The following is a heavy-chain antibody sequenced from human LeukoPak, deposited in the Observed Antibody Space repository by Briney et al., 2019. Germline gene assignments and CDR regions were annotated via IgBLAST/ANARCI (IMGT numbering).Heavy chain of an antibody. D-gene: IGHD6-13*01. CDR2: ISAYNGNT. V-gene: IGHV1-18*04. J-gene: IGHJ4*02. Sequence: AASVKVSCKASGYTFTTNYIHWVRQAPGQGLEWMGWISAYNGNTNYAQKLQGRVTMTTDTSTSTAYMELRSLRSDDTAVYYCARTPYSSSWYGSDPLLFDYWGQGTLVTVSS. CDR3: ARTPYSSSWYGSDPLLFDY. CDR1: GYTFTTNY.